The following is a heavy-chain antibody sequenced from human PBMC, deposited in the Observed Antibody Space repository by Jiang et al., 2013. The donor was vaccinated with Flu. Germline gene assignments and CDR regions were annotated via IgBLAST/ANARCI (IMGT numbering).Heavy chain of an antibody. Sequence: GAEVKKPGESLKISCKGSGYSFTSYWIGWVRQMPGKGLEWMGIIYPGDSDTRYSPSFQGQVTISADKSISTAYLQWSSLKASDTAMYYCASTPGIFGVVRGAFDIWGQGTMVTVSS. CDR1: GYSFTSYW. CDR3: ASTPGIFGVVRGAFDI. J-gene: IGHJ3*02. D-gene: IGHD3-3*01. CDR2: IYPGDSDT. V-gene: IGHV5-51*01.